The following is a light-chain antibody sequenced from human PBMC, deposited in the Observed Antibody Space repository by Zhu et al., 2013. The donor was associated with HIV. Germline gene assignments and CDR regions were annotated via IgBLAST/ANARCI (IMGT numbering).Light chain of an antibody. V-gene: IGKV1-13*02. CDR3: QQFHSYPLT. CDR2: DAS. J-gene: IGKJ4*01. CDR1: QDIDRD. Sequence: IQLTQSPSFLSASVGDRVTITCRTSQDIDRDLAWYRQTAGRPPKVLIYDASKLQSGVPSRFSGSGSGTDFTLTITSLQPEDFGTFYCQQFHSYPLTFGRGT.